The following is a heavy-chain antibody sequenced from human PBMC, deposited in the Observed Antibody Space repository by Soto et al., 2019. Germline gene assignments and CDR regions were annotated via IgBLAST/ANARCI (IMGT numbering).Heavy chain of an antibody. V-gene: IGHV4-59*02. CDR2: MYFGGSF. J-gene: IGHJ5*02. CDR3: ARDHSTWSNYENWFDP. CDR1: GASVSHGY. D-gene: IGHD4-4*01. Sequence: SETLSLTCNVSGASVSHGYWSWIRQPPGKGLEWIGFMYFGGSFNYNPSLTSRATISVDTSKNQFSLKLTSVTAADTAVYYCARDHSTWSNYENWFDPWGQGTLVTVSS.